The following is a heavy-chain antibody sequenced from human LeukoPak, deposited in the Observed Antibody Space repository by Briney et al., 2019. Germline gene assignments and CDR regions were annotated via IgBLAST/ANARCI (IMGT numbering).Heavy chain of an antibody. CDR3: AKQPAWELLLPFDY. V-gene: IGHV3-23*01. Sequence: GRSLRLSCAASGFTFSSYAMSWVRQAPGKGLEWVSAISGSGGSTYYADSVKGRFTISRDNSKNTLYLQMNSLRAEDTAVYYCAKQPAWELLLPFDYWGQGTLVTVSS. CDR2: ISGSGGST. D-gene: IGHD1-26*01. J-gene: IGHJ4*02. CDR1: GFTFSSYA.